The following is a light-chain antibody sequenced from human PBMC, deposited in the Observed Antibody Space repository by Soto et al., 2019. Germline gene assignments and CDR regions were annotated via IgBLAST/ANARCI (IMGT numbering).Light chain of an antibody. CDR1: QTIFSW. J-gene: IGKJ5*01. CDR3: QQSYRNPIT. Sequence: DIQMTQSPSTLSASVGDRVNITFRASQTIFSWLAWYQQKKGTTPKILIYKASTLQSGVPSRFRGIGSGTEFTLSFSSLQPEDFETYYCQQSYRNPITFGQGTRLEIK. CDR2: KAS. V-gene: IGKV1-5*03.